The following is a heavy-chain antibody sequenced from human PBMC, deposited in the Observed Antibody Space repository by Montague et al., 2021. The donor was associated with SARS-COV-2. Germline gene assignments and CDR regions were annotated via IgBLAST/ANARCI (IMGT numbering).Heavy chain of an antibody. D-gene: IGHD4-11*01. CDR1: GGSISSGGFL. J-gene: IGHJ6*02. Sequence: TLSLTCIVPGGSISSGGFLWTWVRHLPGKGLEWIGYIFYNGGTDYNPSLKSRVNIAVDTSKNQFSLSLSSVTAADTAVYYCSRGNYRYSHNYYYAMDVWGQGTTVIVSS. V-gene: IGHV4-31*03. CDR3: SRGNYRYSHNYYYAMDV. CDR2: IFYNGGT.